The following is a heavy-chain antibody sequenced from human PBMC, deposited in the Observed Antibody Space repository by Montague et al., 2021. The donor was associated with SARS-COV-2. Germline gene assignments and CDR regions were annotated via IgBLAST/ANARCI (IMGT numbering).Heavy chain of an antibody. CDR3: ARDRTADDYDDYGTAGYSYYYGMDV. CDR2: IYYSGTT. J-gene: IGHJ6*02. Sequence: SETLSLTCTVSGGSVNRGGFYWSWIRQPPGKGLEWIGNIYYSGTTNYNPSLKSRVTISVDTSKNQFSLKLSSVTAADTAVYYCARDRTADDYDDYGTAGYSYYYGMDVWGQGTTVTVSS. CDR1: GGSVNRGGFY. D-gene: IGHD4-17*01. V-gene: IGHV4-61*08.